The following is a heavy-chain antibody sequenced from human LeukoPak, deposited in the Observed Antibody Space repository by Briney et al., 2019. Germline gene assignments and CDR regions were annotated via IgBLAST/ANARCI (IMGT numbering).Heavy chain of an antibody. CDR1: GFTFSSYA. V-gene: IGHV3-30-3*01. Sequence: SGGSLRLSCAASGFTFSSYAMHWVRQAPGKGLEWVAVISYDGSNKYYADSVKGRFTISRDNSKNTLYLQMNSLRAEDTAVYYCARDSDRLGFNAFDIWGQGTMVTVSS. CDR2: ISYDGSNK. D-gene: IGHD3-16*01. CDR3: ARDSDRLGFNAFDI. J-gene: IGHJ3*02.